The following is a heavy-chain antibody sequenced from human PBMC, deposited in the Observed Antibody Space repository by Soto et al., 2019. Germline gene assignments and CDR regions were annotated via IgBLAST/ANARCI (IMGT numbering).Heavy chain of an antibody. CDR3: ARAFARAAAGTNWFDP. D-gene: IGHD6-13*01. CDR2: IYHSGST. J-gene: IGHJ5*02. V-gene: IGHV4-31*03. Sequence: SETLSLTCTVSGGSISSGGYYWSWIRQHPGKGLEWIGYIYHSGSTYYNPSLKSRVTISVDTSKNQFSLKLSSVTAADTAVYYCARAFARAAAGTNWFDPWGQGTLVTVSS. CDR1: GGSISSGGYY.